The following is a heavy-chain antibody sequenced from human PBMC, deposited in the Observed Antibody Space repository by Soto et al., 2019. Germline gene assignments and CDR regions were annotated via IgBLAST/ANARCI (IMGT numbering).Heavy chain of an antibody. D-gene: IGHD6-13*01. CDR2: ISGSGGST. V-gene: IGHV3-23*01. Sequence: GGSLRLSCAASGFTFSSYAMSWVRQAPGKGLEWVSAISGSGGSTYYADSVKGRFTISRDNSKNTMYLQMNSLRAEDTAVYYCAKQGHSSSWSFDYWGQGNLVTVSS. CDR3: AKQGHSSSWSFDY. CDR1: GFTFSSYA. J-gene: IGHJ4*02.